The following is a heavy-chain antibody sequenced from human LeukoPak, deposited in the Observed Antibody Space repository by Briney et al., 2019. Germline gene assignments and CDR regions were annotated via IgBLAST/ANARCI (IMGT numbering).Heavy chain of an antibody. V-gene: IGHV4-39*01. CDR2: IYYSGST. D-gene: IGHD6-6*01. Sequence: PLETLSLTCTVPRGSLSSSSYYSGWIRLPPGKGLGWIGSIYYSGSTYSKPPLKGGLPISVDISKTRFFLKLTSVTAADTAEFSWARYSSSTPYWGQGTLVTVSS. CDR1: RGSLSSSSYY. J-gene: IGHJ4*02. CDR3: ARYSSSTPY.